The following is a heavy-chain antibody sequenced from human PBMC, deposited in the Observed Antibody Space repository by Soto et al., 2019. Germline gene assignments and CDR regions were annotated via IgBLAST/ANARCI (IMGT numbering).Heavy chain of an antibody. CDR1: GGSISSGDYY. CDR2: IYYSGST. CDR3: ARDLADTAFGGCMDV. J-gene: IGHJ6*02. D-gene: IGHD5-18*01. Sequence: QVQLQESGPGLVKPSQTLSLTCTVSGGSISSGDYYWSWIRQPPGKGLEWIGYIYYSGSTYYNPSLKSRVTISVDTSKNQFSLKLSSVTAADTAVYYCARDLADTAFGGCMDVWGQGTTVTVSS. V-gene: IGHV4-30-4*01.